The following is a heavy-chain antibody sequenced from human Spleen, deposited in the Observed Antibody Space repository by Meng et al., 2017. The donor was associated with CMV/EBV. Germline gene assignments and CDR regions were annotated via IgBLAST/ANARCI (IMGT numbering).Heavy chain of an antibody. CDR1: GYTFTGYD. J-gene: IGHJ6*02. CDR2: INPNSGGT. CDR3: ARAAAYMSYGLDV. Sequence: ASVKVSCKASGYTFTGYDINWVRQAPGQGLEWLGWINPNSGGTNNAQKFQGRVTMTRDTSISTAYMELSRLKSDDTAVYYCARAAAYMSYGLDVWGQGTTVTVSS. D-gene: IGHD2-15*01. V-gene: IGHV1-2*02.